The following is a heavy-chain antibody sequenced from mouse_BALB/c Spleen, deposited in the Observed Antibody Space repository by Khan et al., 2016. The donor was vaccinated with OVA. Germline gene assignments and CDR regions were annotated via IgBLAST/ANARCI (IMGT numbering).Heavy chain of an antibody. CDR2: ISYSGNI. CDR1: GYSITSDYA. J-gene: IGHJ2*01. V-gene: IGHV3-2*02. D-gene: IGHD1-1*01. CDR3: ARIYGGDFDY. Sequence: EVELVESGPGLVKPSQSLSLTCTVTGYSITSDYAWNWIRQFPGNKLEWMGYISYSGNIHYNPSLKSRISITRDTSKNQFFLQLNSVTTEDTATYYWARIYGGDFDYWGQGTTLTVSS.